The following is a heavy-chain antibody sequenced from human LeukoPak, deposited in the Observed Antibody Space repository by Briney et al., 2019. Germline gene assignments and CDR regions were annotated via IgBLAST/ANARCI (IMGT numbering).Heavy chain of an antibody. J-gene: IGHJ4*02. V-gene: IGHV1-69*04. CDR1: GGTFSSYA. D-gene: IGHD1-26*01. CDR2: IIPILGIA. CDR3: ALGVGATTQDY. Sequence: GASVKVSCKASGGTFSSYAISWVRQAPGQGLEWMGRIIPILGIANYAQKFQGRVTITADKSTSTAYMELSSLRSEDTAVYYCALGVGATTQDYWGQGTLVTVSS.